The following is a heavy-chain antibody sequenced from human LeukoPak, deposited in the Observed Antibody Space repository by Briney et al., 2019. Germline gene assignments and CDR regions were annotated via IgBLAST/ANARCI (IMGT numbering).Heavy chain of an antibody. J-gene: IGHJ4*02. D-gene: IGHD3-22*01. CDR3: ARGGLVHYDSTAYL. CDR2: ISSDGSRT. CDR1: GSIFSAYA. Sequence: GGSLRLSCAASGSIFSAYAIHRVRQAPGRGLEYVAVISSDGSRTYYADSVKGRFTVSRDNSRNTLSLQMGGLRADDMAVYYCARGGLVHYDSTAYLWGQGTLVTVSS. V-gene: IGHV3-64*02.